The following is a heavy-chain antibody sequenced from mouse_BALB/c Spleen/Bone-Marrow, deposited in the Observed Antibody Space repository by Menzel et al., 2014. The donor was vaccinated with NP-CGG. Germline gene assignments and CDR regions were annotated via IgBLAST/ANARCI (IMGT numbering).Heavy chain of an antibody. CDR3: AREKVYYGISWFAY. J-gene: IGHJ3*01. Sequence: QVQLQQPGAEVVRPGASVKLSCKASGYSFTTYWMNWVKQRPGQGLEWIGMIHPSDSETRLNQKFKDKATLTVDKSSSTAYMQLNSPTSEDSAVYYCAREKVYYGISWFAYWGQVTLVTVSA. CDR1: GYSFTTYW. V-gene: IGHV1-61*01. D-gene: IGHD2-1*01. CDR2: IHPSDSET.